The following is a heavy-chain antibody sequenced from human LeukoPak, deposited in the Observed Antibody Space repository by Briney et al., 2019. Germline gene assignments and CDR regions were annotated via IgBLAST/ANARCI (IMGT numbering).Heavy chain of an antibody. J-gene: IGHJ4*02. CDR1: GFIFTSYA. Sequence: GGSLRLSCAASGFIFTSYAMSWVRQAPGKGLQWVSDINDNGGTTFYTDSVKGRFTISRDKSKNTLYLQMNSLRADDTAVYFCAKKLGSSPGVFFDYWGQGPLLTVSS. V-gene: IGHV3-23*01. CDR3: AKKLGSSPGVFFDY. CDR2: INDNGGTT. D-gene: IGHD6-6*01.